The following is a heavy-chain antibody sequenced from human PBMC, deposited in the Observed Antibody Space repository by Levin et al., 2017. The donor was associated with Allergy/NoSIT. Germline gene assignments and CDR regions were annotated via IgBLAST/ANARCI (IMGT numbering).Heavy chain of an antibody. D-gene: IGHD6-6*01. J-gene: IGHJ4*02. CDR3: ARGVRGAALNRY. CDR1: GYTFTSYD. CDR2: MNPNSGNT. V-gene: IGHV1-8*01. Sequence: GGSLRLSCKASGYTFTSYDINWVRQATGQGLEWMGWMNPNSGNTGYAQKFQGRVTMTRNTSISTAYMELSSLRSEDTAVYYCARGVRGAALNRYWGQGTLVTVSS.